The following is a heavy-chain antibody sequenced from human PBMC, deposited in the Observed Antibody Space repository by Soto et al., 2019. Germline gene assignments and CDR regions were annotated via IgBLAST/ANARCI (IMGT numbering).Heavy chain of an antibody. D-gene: IGHD3-22*01. CDR2: IWYDGSNK. J-gene: IGHJ4*02. V-gene: IGHV3-33*01. CDR3: ARGVRYYDLLDY. CDR1: GFTFSSYG. Sequence: QVQLVESGGGVVQPGRSLRLSCAASGFTFSSYGMHWVRQAPGKGLEWVAVIWYDGSNKYYADSVKGRFTISRDNSKNTLYLQMNGLRAEDTAVYYCARGVRYYDLLDYWGQGTLVTVSS.